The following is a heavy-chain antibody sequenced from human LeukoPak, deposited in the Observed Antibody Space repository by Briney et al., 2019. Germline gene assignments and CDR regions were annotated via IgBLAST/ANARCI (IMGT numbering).Heavy chain of an antibody. J-gene: IGHJ4*02. V-gene: IGHV3-7*01. D-gene: IGHD4-17*01. Sequence: GGSLRLSCAASGFTFSSNWMAWVRQAPGQGLEWVANIKEDGREKYYADFVKGRFTISRDNAKNSLYLQMSSLRAEDTALYYRARDYYGDYLDWGQGTQVTVSS. CDR1: GFTFSSNW. CDR3: ARDYYGDYLD. CDR2: IKEDGREK.